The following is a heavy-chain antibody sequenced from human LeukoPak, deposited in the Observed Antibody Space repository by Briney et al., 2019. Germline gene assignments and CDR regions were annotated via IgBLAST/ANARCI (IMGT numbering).Heavy chain of an antibody. V-gene: IGHV4-4*07. CDR1: GGSISSYY. J-gene: IGHJ4*02. Sequence: SSETLSLTCTVSGGSISSYYWSWIRQPAGKGLEWIGRIYTSGSTNYNPSFKSRVTMSVDTSKNQFSLKLTSVTAADTAVYYCARASVARYGDYLDYWGQGTLVTVSS. CDR2: IYTSGST. CDR3: ARASVARYGDYLDY. D-gene: IGHD4-17*01.